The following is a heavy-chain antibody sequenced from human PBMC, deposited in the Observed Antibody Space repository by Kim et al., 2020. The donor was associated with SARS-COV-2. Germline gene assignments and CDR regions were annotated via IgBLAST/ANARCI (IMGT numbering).Heavy chain of an antibody. Sequence: GGSLRLSCTASGFTFSNFWMSWVRRAPGRGLEWVANIKQDGSEIYYLDSVKGRFTISRDNAKNSLYLQMNSLGVGDTAFYYCVRNWNYNWFDPWGQGTLVTVSS. CDR1: GFTFSNFW. CDR3: VRNWNYNWFDP. CDR2: IKQDGSEI. J-gene: IGHJ5*02. V-gene: IGHV3-7*03. D-gene: IGHD1-1*01.